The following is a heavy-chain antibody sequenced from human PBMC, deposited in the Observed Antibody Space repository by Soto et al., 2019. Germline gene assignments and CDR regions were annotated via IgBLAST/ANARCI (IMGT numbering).Heavy chain of an antibody. CDR1: GYTFINYY. J-gene: IGHJ6*03. D-gene: IGHD6-6*01. CDR2: INPNGGST. CDR3: VRATAARQRDYSYHYYLHI. Sequence: QVQLVQSGAEVKKPGASVKVSCKASGYTFINYYIHWVRQAPGQGLEWMGGINPNGGSTVYAQKFQGSVTLTRDTSTSTVYVELSSLRSDDTAVYFCVRATAARQRDYSYHYYLHIWGKGTTVTVSS. V-gene: IGHV1-46*03.